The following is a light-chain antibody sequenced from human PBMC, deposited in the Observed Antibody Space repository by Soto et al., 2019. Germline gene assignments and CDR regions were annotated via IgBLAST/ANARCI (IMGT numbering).Light chain of an antibody. V-gene: IGLV2-23*02. J-gene: IGLJ2*01. CDR1: SSDIGNYNL. Sequence: SALTQPASVSESPGQSITISCTGTSSDIGNYNLVSWYQHHPGKAPKLMIYEVTKRPSGVSNRFSGSKSGNTASLTISGLQAEDEADYYCCSYAGAGTFEVVFGGGTKLTVL. CDR2: EVT. CDR3: CSYAGAGTFEVV.